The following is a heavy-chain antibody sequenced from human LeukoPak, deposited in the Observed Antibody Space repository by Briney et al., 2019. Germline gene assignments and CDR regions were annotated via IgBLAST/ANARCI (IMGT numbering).Heavy chain of an antibody. CDR3: ARGAPTTRIGAGRSDY. CDR1: GYSLTNYY. Sequence: ASVKVSCKAFGYSLTNYYVHWVRQAPGQGLECMGEIKPSGGSTSYAQKFQGRITVARDTYTNTVYMDLSSLRSEDTATYYCARGAPTTRIGAGRSDYWGQGSLLTVAS. J-gene: IGHJ4*02. V-gene: IGHV1-46*01. CDR2: IKPSGGST. D-gene: IGHD5-12*01.